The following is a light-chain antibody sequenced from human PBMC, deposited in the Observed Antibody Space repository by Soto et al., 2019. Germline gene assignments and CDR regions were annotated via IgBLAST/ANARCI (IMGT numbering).Light chain of an antibody. CDR1: QSLIHSDGNTY. J-gene: IGKJ1*01. Sequence: DVVMTPSPLSLPVTLGQPASISCRSSQSLIHSDGNTYLNWFQQRPGQSPRRLIYKVSDRDSGVPDRFTGRGSGTDFTLKISRVEAEDVGVYYCMQGTHWPWTFGQGTEVEIK. CDR2: KVS. V-gene: IGKV2-30*02. CDR3: MQGTHWPWT.